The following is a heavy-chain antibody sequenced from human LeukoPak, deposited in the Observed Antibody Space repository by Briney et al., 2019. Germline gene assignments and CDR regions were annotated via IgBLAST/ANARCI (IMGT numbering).Heavy chain of an antibody. D-gene: IGHD5-18*01. CDR1: GFTFSSYS. CDR3: ARDGTWIQLWSEGANDY. J-gene: IGHJ4*02. Sequence: GGSLRLSCAASGFTFSSYSMNWVRQAPGKGLEWVSSISSSSSYIYYADSVKGRFTISRDNAKNSLYLQMNSLRAEDTAVYYCARDGTWIQLWSEGANDYWGQGTLVTVSS. CDR2: ISSSSSYI. V-gene: IGHV3-21*01.